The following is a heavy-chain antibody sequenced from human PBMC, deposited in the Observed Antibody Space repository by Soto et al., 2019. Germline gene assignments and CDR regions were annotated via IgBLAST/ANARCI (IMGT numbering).Heavy chain of an antibody. V-gene: IGHV3-15*07. CDR1: GFAFSNAW. J-gene: IGHJ4*02. D-gene: IGHD6-13*01. CDR2: IKSKVHGGTT. CDR3: AEATGTRPNNY. Sequence: GGSLRLSCAASGFAFSNAWINWVRQAPGKGLEWVGRIKSKVHGGTTDFAAPVRGRFAISRDNSKKTLYLQMNSLRAEDTAIYYCAEATGTRPNNYWGRGTLVTVSS.